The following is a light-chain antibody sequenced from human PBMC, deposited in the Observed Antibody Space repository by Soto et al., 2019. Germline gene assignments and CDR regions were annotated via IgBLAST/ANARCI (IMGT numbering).Light chain of an antibody. V-gene: IGKV1-5*03. J-gene: IGKJ1*01. CDR3: QQYNSYPRT. Sequence: DIQLTQSPSTLSASVGDRVTITCRARQNIHPWLAWFQLKPGKAPKLLISEVSTLDSGVPSRFSGSGSGTEFTLTISSLQPDDFATYYCQQYNSYPRTFGQWNKVDI. CDR1: QNIHPW. CDR2: EVS.